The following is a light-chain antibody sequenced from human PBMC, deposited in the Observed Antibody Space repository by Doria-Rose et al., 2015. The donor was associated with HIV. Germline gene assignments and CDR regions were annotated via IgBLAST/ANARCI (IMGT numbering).Light chain of an antibody. J-gene: IGKJ1*01. V-gene: IGKV3-20*01. CDR2: DGS. Sequence: EIVMTQSPGTLSLSPGERATLSCRASQSFSSTYLAWYQQKPGQAPSLLIYDGSTRATGTPDRFSASGSGTDFTLTINRLEPEDSALYYCHQYGTSWTFGQGTKVEI. CDR1: QSFSSTY. CDR3: HQYGTSWT.